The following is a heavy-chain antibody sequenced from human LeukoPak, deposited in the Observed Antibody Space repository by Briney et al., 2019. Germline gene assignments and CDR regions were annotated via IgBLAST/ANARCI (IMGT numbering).Heavy chain of an antibody. CDR3: ARLTIAAAGTMDY. Sequence: GESLKISCKGSGYSFTSYWIGWVRQMPGKGLEWMGSIYPGDSDTRYSPSFQGQVTISADKSIRTAYLQWSSLKASDTAMYYCARLTIAAAGTMDYWGQKTLVTVST. CDR2: IYPGDSDT. J-gene: IGHJ4*02. V-gene: IGHV5-51*01. CDR1: GYSFTSYW. D-gene: IGHD6-13*01.